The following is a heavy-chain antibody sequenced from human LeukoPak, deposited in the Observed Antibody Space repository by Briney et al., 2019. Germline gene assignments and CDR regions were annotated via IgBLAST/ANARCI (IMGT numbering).Heavy chain of an antibody. CDR1: GSTFSDYY. J-gene: IGHJ6*02. CDR3: ARAYDYDFWSGYYYYGMDV. CDR2: ISSSGSTI. D-gene: IGHD3-3*01. Sequence: PGGSLRLSCAASGSTFSDYYMSWIRQAPGKGLEWVSYISSSGSTIYYADSVKGRFTISRDNAKNSLYLQMNSLRAEDTAVYYCARAYDYDFWSGYYYYGMDVWGQGTTVTVSS. V-gene: IGHV3-11*01.